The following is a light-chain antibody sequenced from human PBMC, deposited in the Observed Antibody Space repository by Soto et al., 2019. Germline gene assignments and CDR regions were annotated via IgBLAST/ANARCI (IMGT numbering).Light chain of an antibody. CDR1: QSVSSY. V-gene: IGKV3-11*01. CDR3: QQRSNWPR. Sequence: EIVLTQSPATLSLSPGERATLSCRASQSVSSYLAWYQQKPGQAPRLLIYDASNRATGIPARFSGSVSGTDFTLTISSLEPEDFAVYYCQQRSNWPRFGPVTKVDIK. CDR2: DAS. J-gene: IGKJ3*01.